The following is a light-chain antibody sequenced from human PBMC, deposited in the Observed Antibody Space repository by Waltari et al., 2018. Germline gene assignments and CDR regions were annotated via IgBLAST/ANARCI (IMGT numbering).Light chain of an antibody. CDR1: SSNIGMHT. J-gene: IGLJ3*02. CDR2: TNN. Sequence: QSVLTQTPSVSATPGQRVTISCSGSSSNIGMHTVHWYHQLPGTAPKLLIHTNNQRPSGVPDRFSGSKSGTSASLAISGLQSEDEAEYYCAAWDDSLDGPVFGGGTKLTVL. CDR3: AAWDDSLDGPV. V-gene: IGLV1-44*01.